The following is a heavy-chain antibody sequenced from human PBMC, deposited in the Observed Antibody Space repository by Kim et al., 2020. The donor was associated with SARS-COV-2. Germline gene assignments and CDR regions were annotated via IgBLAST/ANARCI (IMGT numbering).Heavy chain of an antibody. CDR2: ISYDGSNK. CDR1: GFTFSSYA. V-gene: IGHV3-30-3*01. CDR3: ARDGPRKQQLVTTTYFQH. D-gene: IGHD6-13*01. Sequence: GGSLRLSCAASGFTFSSYAMHWVRQAPGKGLEWVAVISYDGSNKYYADSVKGRFTISRDNSKNTLYLQMNSLRAEDTAVYYCARDGPRKQQLVTTTYFQHWGQGTLVTVSS. J-gene: IGHJ1*01.